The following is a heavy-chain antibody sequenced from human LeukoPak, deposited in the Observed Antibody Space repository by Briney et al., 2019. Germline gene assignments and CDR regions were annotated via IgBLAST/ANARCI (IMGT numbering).Heavy chain of an antibody. Sequence: SVKVSCKASGGTFSSYAISWVRQAPGQGLEWMGGIIPIFGTANYAQKFQGRVTITADKSTSTAYMELSSLRSEDTAVYYCARCPTVSRSYYYCYFDYWGQGTLVTVS. V-gene: IGHV1-69*06. CDR3: ARCPTVSRSYYYCYFDY. J-gene: IGHJ4*02. CDR2: IIPIFGTA. D-gene: IGHD1-26*01. CDR1: GGTFSSYA.